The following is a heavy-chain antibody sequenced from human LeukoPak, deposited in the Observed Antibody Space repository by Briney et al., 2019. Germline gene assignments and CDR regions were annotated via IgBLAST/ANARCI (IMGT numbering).Heavy chain of an antibody. CDR1: GGSFSGYY. CDR3: ARGRSNGWFY. CDR2: ISHSGST. Sequence: SETLSLTCAVYGGSFSGYYWSWIRQPPGKGLEWIGEISHSGSTNYNPSLKSRVTISVDTSKNQFSLKLSSVTAADTAVYYCARGRSNGWFYWGQGTLVTVSS. J-gene: IGHJ4*02. V-gene: IGHV4-34*01. D-gene: IGHD2-8*01.